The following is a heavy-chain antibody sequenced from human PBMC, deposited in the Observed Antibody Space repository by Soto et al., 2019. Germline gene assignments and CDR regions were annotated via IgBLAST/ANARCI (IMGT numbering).Heavy chain of an antibody. J-gene: IGHJ5*02. CDR3: ARETNSLDL. D-gene: IGHD1-7*01. CDR2: IYHTGDN. Sequence: PSETLSLTCVVSSYSISSGFFWAWIRQPPGKGLEWVGSIYHTGDNHYNPSLRSQVSMSVDTSKNHFSLRLTYLTAADTAVYFCARETNSLDLWGQGILVTVSS. V-gene: IGHV4-38-2*02. CDR1: SYSISSGFF.